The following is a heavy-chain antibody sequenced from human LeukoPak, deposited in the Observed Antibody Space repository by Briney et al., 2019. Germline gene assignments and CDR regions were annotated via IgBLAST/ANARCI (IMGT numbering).Heavy chain of an antibody. J-gene: IGHJ4*02. D-gene: IGHD3-10*01. V-gene: IGHV3-53*01. CDR1: GFTVSSDY. CDR2: IDGTGST. CDR3: ARDASGSRPNY. Sequence: GGSLRLSCAASGFTVSSDYMTWVRQAPGKGLEWVSSIDGTGSTNYADPVRGRFTISRDNSKNTLYLQMNSLRAEDTAIYYCARDASGSRPNYLGQGTLVTVTS.